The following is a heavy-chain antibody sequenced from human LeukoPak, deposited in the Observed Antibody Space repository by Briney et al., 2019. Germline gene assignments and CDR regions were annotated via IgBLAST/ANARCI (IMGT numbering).Heavy chain of an antibody. V-gene: IGHV3-23*01. J-gene: IGHJ4*02. CDR1: GFTFGDYA. CDR3: AKAYAYLPAATPLDY. CDR2: ISGSGGST. Sequence: QPGGSLRLSCTASGFTFGDYAMSWVRQAPGKGLEWVSAISGSGGSTYYADSVKGRFTISRDNSKNTLYLQMNSLRAEDTAVYYCAKAYAYLPAATPLDYWGQGTLVTVSS. D-gene: IGHD2-15*01.